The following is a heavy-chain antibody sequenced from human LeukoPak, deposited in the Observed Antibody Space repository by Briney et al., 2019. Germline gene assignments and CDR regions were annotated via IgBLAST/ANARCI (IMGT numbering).Heavy chain of an antibody. CDR1: GFTFSSYG. Sequence: PGGSLRLSCAASGFTFSSYGMHWVRQAPGKGLEWVAVISYDGGNKYYADSVKGRFTISRDNSKNTLYLQMNSLRAEDTAVYYCAKDLYLTGYSFDYWGQGTLVTVSS. CDR3: AKDLYLTGYSFDY. CDR2: ISYDGGNK. J-gene: IGHJ4*02. D-gene: IGHD3-9*01. V-gene: IGHV3-30*18.